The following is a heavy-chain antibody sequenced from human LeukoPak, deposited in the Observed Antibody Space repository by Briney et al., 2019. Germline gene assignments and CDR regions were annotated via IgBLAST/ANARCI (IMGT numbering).Heavy chain of an antibody. V-gene: IGHV3-72*01. CDR3: ASTATSDAFDI. J-gene: IGHJ3*02. D-gene: IGHD2-21*02. CDR1: GFTFGDHY. CDR2: TRNKANSYTT. Sequence: GGSLRLSCAASGFTFGDHYMDWVRQAPGKGPEWVGRTRNKANSYTTEYAASVKGRFTISRDDSKNSLYLQMNSLKTEDTAVYYCASTATSDAFDIWGQGTMVTVSS.